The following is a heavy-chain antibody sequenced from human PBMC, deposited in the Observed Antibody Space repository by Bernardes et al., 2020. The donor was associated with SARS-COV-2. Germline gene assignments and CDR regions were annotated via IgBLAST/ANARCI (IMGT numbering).Heavy chain of an antibody. CDR2: ISLSGSRL. CDR3: ARNGDGYNLVGFDF. V-gene: IGHV3-48*03. D-gene: IGHD5-12*01. Sequence: GGSLRLSCAASGLIFSNFDMNWIRQAPGKGLEWISYISLSGSRLYYADSVKGRFIVSRDNAKNSLYLQMTSLRAEDTAVYYCARNGDGYNLVGFDFWGQGTLLTVSS. J-gene: IGHJ4*02. CDR1: GLIFSNFD.